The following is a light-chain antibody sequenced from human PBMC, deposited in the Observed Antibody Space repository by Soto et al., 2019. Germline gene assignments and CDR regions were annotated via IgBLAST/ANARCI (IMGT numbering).Light chain of an antibody. CDR2: LGS. CDR3: MQALQSIT. Sequence: IVMTQSPLSLPVTPGEPASISCRSSQSLLHSNGYNYLDWYLQKPGQSPQLLIYLGSNRASGVPDRFSGSGSGTDFTLKISRVEAEDVGVYYCMQALQSITFGQGTRLEI. J-gene: IGKJ5*01. V-gene: IGKV2-28*01. CDR1: QSLLHSNGYNY.